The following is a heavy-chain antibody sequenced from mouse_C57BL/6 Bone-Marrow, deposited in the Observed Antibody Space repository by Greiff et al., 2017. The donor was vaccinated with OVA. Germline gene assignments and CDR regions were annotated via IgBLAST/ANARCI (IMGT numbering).Heavy chain of an antibody. CDR1: GYTFTSYW. CDR2: IYPSDSEN. CDR3: ASGGYYGTRTDYAMDY. V-gene: IGHV1-61*01. D-gene: IGHD1-1*01. J-gene: IGHJ4*01. Sequence: QVQLQQPGAELVRPGSSVKLSCKASGYTFTSYWMDWVKQRPGQGLEWIGNIYPSDSENHYNQKFKDKATLTVDKSSSTAYMQLSSLTSEDSAVYYCASGGYYGTRTDYAMDYWGQGTSVTVSS.